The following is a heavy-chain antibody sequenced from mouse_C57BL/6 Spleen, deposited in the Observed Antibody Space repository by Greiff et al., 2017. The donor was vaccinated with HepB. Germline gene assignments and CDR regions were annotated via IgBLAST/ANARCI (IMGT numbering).Heavy chain of an antibody. CDR3: ARPYGSSYGYFDV. V-gene: IGHV5-6*01. J-gene: IGHJ1*03. Sequence: DVHLVESGGDLVKPGGSLKLSCAASGFTFSSYGMSWVRQTPDKRLECVATISSGGSYTYYPDSVKGRFTISRDNAKNTLYLQMSSLKSEDTAMYYCARPYGSSYGYFDVWGTGTTVTVSS. D-gene: IGHD1-1*01. CDR2: ISSGGSYT. CDR1: GFTFSSYG.